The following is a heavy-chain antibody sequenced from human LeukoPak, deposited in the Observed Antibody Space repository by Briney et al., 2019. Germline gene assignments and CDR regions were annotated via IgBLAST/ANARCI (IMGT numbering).Heavy chain of an antibody. CDR1: GGSISSSSYY. V-gene: IGHV4-39*07. CDR3: ARQAYANNLDAFDI. Sequence: SETLSLTCTVSGGSISSSSYYWGWIRQPPGKGLEWIGSIYYSGSTYYNPSLKSRVTISVDTSKNQFSLKLSSVTAADTAVYYCARQAYANNLDAFDIWGQGTMVTVSS. J-gene: IGHJ3*02. CDR2: IYYSGST. D-gene: IGHD2-8*01.